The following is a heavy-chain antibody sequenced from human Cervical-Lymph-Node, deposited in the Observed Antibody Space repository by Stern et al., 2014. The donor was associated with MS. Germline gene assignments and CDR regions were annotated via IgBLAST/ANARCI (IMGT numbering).Heavy chain of an antibody. CDR1: GFTFSSYS. J-gene: IGHJ3*02. CDR2: ISSSSSYI. Sequence: VQLVQSGGGLVKPGGSLRLSCAASGFTFSSYSMNWVRQAPGKGLEWVSSISSSSSYIYYADSVKVRFTISRDNAKNSLYLQMNSLRAEDTAVYYCARDQGGKYYDSSGYYSDAFDIWGQGTMVTVSS. V-gene: IGHV3-21*01. D-gene: IGHD3-22*01. CDR3: ARDQGGKYYDSSGYYSDAFDI.